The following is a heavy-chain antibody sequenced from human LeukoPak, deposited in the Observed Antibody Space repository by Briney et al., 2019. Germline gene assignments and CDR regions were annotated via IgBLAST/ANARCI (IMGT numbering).Heavy chain of an antibody. D-gene: IGHD3-3*01. J-gene: IGHJ3*02. CDR2: INPNSGGT. CDR3: ARGIMIFGVVPGSRDAFDI. V-gene: IGHV1-2*02. CDR1: GYTFTGYY. Sequence: ASVKVSCKASGYTFTGYYMHWVRQAPGQGLEWMGWINPNSGGTNYAQKFQGRVTMTRDTSISTVYMELSRLRSDDTAVYYCARGIMIFGVVPGSRDAFDIWGQGTMVTVSS.